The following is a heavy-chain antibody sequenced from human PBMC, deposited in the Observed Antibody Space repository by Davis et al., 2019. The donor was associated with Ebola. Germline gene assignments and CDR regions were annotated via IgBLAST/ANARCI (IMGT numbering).Heavy chain of an antibody. Sequence: PSETLSLTCTVSGGSISSGGYYWSWIRQHPGKGLEWIGYIYYSGSTYYNPSLKSRVTISVDTSKNQFSLKLSSVTAADTAVYYCARDSTPSEGYSYGRWRSNWFDPWGQGTLVTVSS. CDR1: GGSISSGGYY. D-gene: IGHD5-18*01. J-gene: IGHJ5*02. V-gene: IGHV4-31*03. CDR2: IYYSGST. CDR3: ARDSTPSEGYSYGRWRSNWFDP.